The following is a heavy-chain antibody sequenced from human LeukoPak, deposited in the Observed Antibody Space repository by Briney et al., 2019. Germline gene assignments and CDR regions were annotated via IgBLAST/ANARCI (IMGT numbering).Heavy chain of an antibody. J-gene: IGHJ3*02. D-gene: IGHD3-22*01. CDR2: ISGSGDNT. CDR3: AKEDYFDSSGYYHVEAFDI. V-gene: IGHV3-23*01. CDR1: GFTFNTYA. Sequence: GGSLRLSCAVSGFTFNTYAMSWVRQAPGKGLEWVSSISGSGDNTYYADSVKGRFTISRDNSKNTLYLQVISLRAEDTAVYYCAKEDYFDSSGYYHVEAFDIWDQGTLVTVSA.